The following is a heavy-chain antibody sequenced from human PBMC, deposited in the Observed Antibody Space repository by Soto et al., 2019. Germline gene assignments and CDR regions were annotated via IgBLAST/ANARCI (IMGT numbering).Heavy chain of an antibody. Sequence: QVQLVQSGAEVKKPGASVKVSCKASGYTFTSYDINWVRQATGQGLEWMGWMNPNSGNTGYAQKFQGRVTMTRNTSISTAYMELSSLRSEDTAVSYCATYFDWLLLDDAFDIWGQGTMVTVSS. D-gene: IGHD3-9*01. CDR3: ATYFDWLLLDDAFDI. CDR1: GYTFTSYD. CDR2: MNPNSGNT. V-gene: IGHV1-8*01. J-gene: IGHJ3*02.